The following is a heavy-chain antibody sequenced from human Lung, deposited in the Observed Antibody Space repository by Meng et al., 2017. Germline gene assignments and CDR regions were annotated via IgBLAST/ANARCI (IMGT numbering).Heavy chain of an antibody. Sequence: VALQQWGEGLLHPSETLSLTCVGSGGSFSDYYWSWIRQPPGKGLEWIGEINHSGSTNYNPSLESRATISVDTSQNNLSLKLSSVTAADSAVYYCARGPTTMAHDFDYWGQGTLVTVSS. CDR2: INHSGST. CDR1: GGSFSDYY. J-gene: IGHJ4*02. V-gene: IGHV4-34*01. D-gene: IGHD4-11*01. CDR3: ARGPTTMAHDFDY.